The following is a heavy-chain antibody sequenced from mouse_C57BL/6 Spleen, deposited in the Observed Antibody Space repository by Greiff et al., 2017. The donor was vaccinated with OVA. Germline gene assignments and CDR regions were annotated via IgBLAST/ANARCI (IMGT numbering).Heavy chain of an antibody. V-gene: IGHV1-69*01. CDR3: ARGTAQATLAWFAY. CDR1: GYTFTSYW. Sequence: VQLQQPGAELVMPGASVKLSCKASGYTFTSYWMHWVKQRPGQGLEWIGEIDPSDSYTNYNQKFKGKSTLTVDKSSSTAYMQLSSLTSEDSAVYYCARGTAQATLAWFAYWGQGTLVTVSA. D-gene: IGHD3-2*02. CDR2: IDPSDSYT. J-gene: IGHJ3*01.